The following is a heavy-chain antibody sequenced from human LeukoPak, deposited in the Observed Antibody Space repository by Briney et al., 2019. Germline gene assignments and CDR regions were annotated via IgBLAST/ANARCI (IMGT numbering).Heavy chain of an antibody. CDR1: DGSISSYY. Sequence: SETLSLTCTVSDGSISSYYWSWIRQPPGKGLEWIGYIYYSGSTYYNPSLKSRVTISVDTSKNQFSLKLSSVTAADTAVYYCARSDLPANWFDPWGQGTLVTVSS. V-gene: IGHV4-59*01. CDR3: ARSDLPANWFDP. J-gene: IGHJ5*02. CDR2: IYYSGST.